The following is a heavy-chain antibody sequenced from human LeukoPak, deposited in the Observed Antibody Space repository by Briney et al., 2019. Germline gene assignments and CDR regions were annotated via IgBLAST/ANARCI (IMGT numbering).Heavy chain of an antibody. V-gene: IGHV4-34*01. J-gene: IGHJ3*02. Sequence: PSETLSLTCAVYGGSFSGYYWSWIRQPPGKGLEWIGEINHSGSTNYNPSLKSRATISVDTSKNQFSLKLSSVTAADTAVYYCARGGIVVVVAATSFDIWGQGTMVTVSS. CDR2: INHSGST. CDR1: GGSFSGYY. CDR3: ARGGIVVVVAATSFDI. D-gene: IGHD2-15*01.